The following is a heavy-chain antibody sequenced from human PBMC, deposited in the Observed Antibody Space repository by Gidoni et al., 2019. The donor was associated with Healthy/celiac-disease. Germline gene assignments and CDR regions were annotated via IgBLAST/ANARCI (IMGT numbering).Heavy chain of an antibody. Sequence: QVQLVHAGAEVKKPGSSVKVSCKASGGTLSSYAISWVRQDPGEGLEWMGGIIPIFGTANYAQKFQGRVTITADESTSTAYMELSSLRSEDTAVYYCASVGWNYSAGGGYWGQGTLVTVSS. CDR1: GGTLSSYA. J-gene: IGHJ4*02. D-gene: IGHD1-7*01. CDR3: ASVGWNYSAGGGY. V-gene: IGHV1-69*01. CDR2: IIPIFGTA.